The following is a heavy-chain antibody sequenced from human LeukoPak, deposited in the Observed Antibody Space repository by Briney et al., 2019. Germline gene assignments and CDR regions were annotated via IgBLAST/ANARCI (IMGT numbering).Heavy chain of an antibody. CDR1: GGSFSGYY. CDR2: INHSGST. D-gene: IGHD3-16*01. Sequence: SETLSLTCAVYGGSFSGYYWSWIRPPPGEGLEWVGEINHSGSTNYNPSLKSRVTISVDTSKNQFSLTLSSVTAAGTAVYYCARHQYDYVWGSSYELDYWGQGTLVTVSS. V-gene: IGHV4-34*01. J-gene: IGHJ4*02. CDR3: ARHQYDYVWGSSYELDY.